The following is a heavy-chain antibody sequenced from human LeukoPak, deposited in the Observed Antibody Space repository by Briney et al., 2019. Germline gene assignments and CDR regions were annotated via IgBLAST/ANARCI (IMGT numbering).Heavy chain of an antibody. D-gene: IGHD3-22*01. CDR2: IYLGDSDT. CDR1: GFSFTSFW. V-gene: IGHV5-51*01. Sequence: GQSLKISCKGSGFSFTSFWIAWVRQMPGKGLEWMGIIYLGDSDTTYSPSFQGQVTISADKSISTAYLQWSSLKASDTAMYYCARHLSGYYDSSGYYSGGYYFDYWGQGTLVTVSS. CDR3: ARHLSGYYDSSGYYSGGYYFDY. J-gene: IGHJ4*02.